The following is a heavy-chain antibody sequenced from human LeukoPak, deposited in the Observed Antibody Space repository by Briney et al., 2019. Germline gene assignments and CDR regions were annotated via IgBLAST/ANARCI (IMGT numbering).Heavy chain of an antibody. J-gene: IGHJ5*02. CDR3: ARGSSTYYGKWFDP. Sequence: PSETLSLTCTASGGSISGYYWSWIRQPPGKGLEWIGYIYYSGSTNYNPSLKSRVTISVDTSKNQFSLKLSSVTAADTAVYFCARGSSTYYGKWFDPWGQGILVTVSS. CDR1: GGSISGYY. D-gene: IGHD1-26*01. CDR2: IYYSGST. V-gene: IGHV4-59*01.